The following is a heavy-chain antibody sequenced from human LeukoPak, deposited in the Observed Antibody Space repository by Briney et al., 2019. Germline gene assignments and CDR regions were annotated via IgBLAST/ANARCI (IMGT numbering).Heavy chain of an antibody. CDR3: AKDRTVGASYWYFDL. V-gene: IGHV3-53*01. CDR1: GFTVSNNY. CDR2: ISSSGSGGNT. D-gene: IGHD1-26*01. Sequence: RGVSLRLSCAASGFTVSNNYMSRVRQTPGKGLEWVAGISSSGSGGNTYYADSVKGRFTISRDTSKNILFLQMNTLRAEDTAIYYCAKDRTVGASYWYFDLWGRGTLVTVFS. J-gene: IGHJ2*01.